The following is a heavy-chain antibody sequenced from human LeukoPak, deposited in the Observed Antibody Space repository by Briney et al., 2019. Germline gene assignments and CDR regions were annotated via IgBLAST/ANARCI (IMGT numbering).Heavy chain of an antibody. CDR2: ISSSSSYI. CDR3: ARDIFAGSRPPEDDAFDI. V-gene: IGHV3-21*01. Sequence: PGGSLRLSCAASGFTFSSYSMNWVRQAPGKGLEWVSSISSSSSYIYYADSVKGRFTISRDNAKNSLYLQMNSLRAEDTAVYYCARDIFAGSRPPEDDAFDIWGQGTMVTVSS. J-gene: IGHJ3*02. CDR1: GFTFSSYS.